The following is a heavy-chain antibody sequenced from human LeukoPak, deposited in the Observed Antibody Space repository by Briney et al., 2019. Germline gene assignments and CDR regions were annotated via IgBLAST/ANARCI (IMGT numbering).Heavy chain of an antibody. CDR2: IYSDGST. D-gene: IGHD3-10*02. V-gene: IGHV3-53*01. CDR1: RFTVSSNY. J-gene: IGHJ6*04. CDR3: AELGITMIGGV. Sequence: GGSLRLSCAASRFTVSSNYMSWVRQAPGKGLEWVSEIYSDGSTYYADSVKGRFTISRDNAKNSLYLQMNSLRAEDTAVYYCAELGITMIGGVWGKGTTVTISS.